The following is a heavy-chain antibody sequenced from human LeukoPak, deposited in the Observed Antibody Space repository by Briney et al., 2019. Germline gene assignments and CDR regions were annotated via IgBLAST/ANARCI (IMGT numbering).Heavy chain of an antibody. V-gene: IGHV4-31*03. D-gene: IGHD2-2*01. CDR1: GGSISSGGYY. CDR3: AREYCISTSCYWFDP. CDR2: IYHSGST. J-gene: IGHJ5*02. Sequence: SQTLSLTCTVSGGSISSGGYYWSWIRQHPGKGLEWIGYIYHSGSTYYNPSLKSRVTISVDTSKNQSSLKLSSVTAADTAVYYCAREYCISTSCYWFDPWGQGTLVTVSS.